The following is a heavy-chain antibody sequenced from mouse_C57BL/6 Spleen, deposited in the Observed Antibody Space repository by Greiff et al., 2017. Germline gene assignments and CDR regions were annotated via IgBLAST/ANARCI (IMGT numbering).Heavy chain of an antibody. V-gene: IGHV1-15*01. CDR2: IDPETGGT. J-gene: IGHJ3*01. Sequence: QVQLQQSGAELVRPGASVTLSCKASGYTFTDYEMHWVKQTPVHGLEWIGAIDPETGGTAYNQKFKGKAILTADKSSSTAYMELRSLTSEDSAVYYCTRAGYDYDRTWFAYWGQGTLVTVSA. CDR1: GYTFTDYE. CDR3: TRAGYDYDRTWFAY. D-gene: IGHD2-4*01.